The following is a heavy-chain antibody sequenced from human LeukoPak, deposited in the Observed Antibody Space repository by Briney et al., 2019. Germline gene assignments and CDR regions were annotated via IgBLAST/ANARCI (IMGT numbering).Heavy chain of an antibody. J-gene: IGHJ4*02. D-gene: IGHD5-12*01. Sequence: PGGSLRLSCAASGFTLSSYSMNWVRQAPGKGLEWVSYISSSSSSILYADSVKGRFTISRDNAKNSLFLQMNSLRAEDTAVYYCARVGYSGYDVWGQGTLVTVSS. CDR3: ARVGYSGYDV. V-gene: IGHV3-48*01. CDR1: GFTLSSYS. CDR2: ISSSSSSI.